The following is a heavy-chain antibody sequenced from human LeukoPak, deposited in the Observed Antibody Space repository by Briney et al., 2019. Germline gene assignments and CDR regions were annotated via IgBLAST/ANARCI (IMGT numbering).Heavy chain of an antibody. CDR2: ITSVDFF. CDR3: ARGGFNMVRGVIIPSNSYFYYMDI. Sequence: GGSLRLSCAASGFTFSAYSMNWVRQAPGKGRKGFSSITSVDFFYFADSLKGRFTISRDNGKSSLYLQMNSLRAEDTAVYYCARGGFNMVRGVIIPSNSYFYYMDIWGKGTTVTVSS. D-gene: IGHD3-10*01. J-gene: IGHJ6*03. V-gene: IGHV3-21*01. CDR1: GFTFSAYS.